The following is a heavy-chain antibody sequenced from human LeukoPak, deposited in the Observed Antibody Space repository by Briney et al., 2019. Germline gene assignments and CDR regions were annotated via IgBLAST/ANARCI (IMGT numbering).Heavy chain of an antibody. CDR3: ARLKDTMVRGVIVDNWFDP. J-gene: IGHJ5*02. V-gene: IGHV1-18*01. CDR1: GYTFTSYG. D-gene: IGHD3-10*01. CDR2: ISAYNGNT. Sequence: ASVKVSCKASGYTFTSYGISWVRQAPGQGLEWMGWISAYNGNTNYAQKLQGRVTMTTDTSTSTAYMELRSLRSDDTAVYYCARLKDTMVRGVIVDNWFDPWGQGTLVTVSS.